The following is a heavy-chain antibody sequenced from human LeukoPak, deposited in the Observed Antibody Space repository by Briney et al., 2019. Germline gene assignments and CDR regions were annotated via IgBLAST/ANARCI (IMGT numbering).Heavy chain of an antibody. J-gene: IGHJ4*02. CDR3: ARAPRGSYFDY. V-gene: IGHV3-74*01. CDR2: INSDGSST. CDR1: GFTFSSYW. D-gene: IGHD1-26*01. Sequence: RGSLRLSCAASGFTFSSYWMHWVRQAPGNGLVWVSRINSDGSSTSYADSVKGRFTISRDNAKNTLYLQMNSLRAEDTAVYYCARAPRGSYFDYWGQGTLVTVSS.